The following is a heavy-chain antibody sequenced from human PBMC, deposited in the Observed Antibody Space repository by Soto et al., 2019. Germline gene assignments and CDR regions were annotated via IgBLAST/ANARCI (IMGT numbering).Heavy chain of an antibody. J-gene: IGHJ3*02. CDR3: ARARRHSDAFDI. V-gene: IGHV4-59*01. D-gene: IGHD6-25*01. CDR2: IYYSGST. Sequence: LSLTCTVSGGSISSYYWSWIRQPPGKGLEWIGYIYYSGSTNYNPSLKSRVTISVDTSKNQFSLKLSSVTAADTAVYYCARARRHSDAFDIWGQGTMVTVSS. CDR1: GGSISSYY.